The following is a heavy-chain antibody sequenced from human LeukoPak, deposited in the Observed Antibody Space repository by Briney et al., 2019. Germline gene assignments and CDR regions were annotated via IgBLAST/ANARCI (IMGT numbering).Heavy chain of an antibody. Sequence: PGGSLRLSCAASGFTFSSYSMNWGRQAPGKGLEWVSSIRSSSSYIYYADSVKGRFTISRDNAKNSLYLQMNSLRAEDTAVYYCARVSYDILTGYSYIDYWGQGTLVTVSS. D-gene: IGHD3-9*01. CDR2: IRSSSSYI. CDR1: GFTFSSYS. V-gene: IGHV3-21*01. CDR3: ARVSYDILTGYSYIDY. J-gene: IGHJ4*02.